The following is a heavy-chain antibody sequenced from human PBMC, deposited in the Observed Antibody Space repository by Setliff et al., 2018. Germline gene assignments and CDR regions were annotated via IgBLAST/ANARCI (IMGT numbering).Heavy chain of an antibody. CDR3: ARDRFYNSWSGTSITAPHDAFDI. J-gene: IGHJ3*02. CDR1: GDTFRSYG. Sequence: ASVKVSCKASGDTFRSYGISWVRQAPGQGLEWMGIINPSGGLTRYAQKFQGRVTMTRDTSTSTVYMEVSSLRSEDTAVYFCARDRFYNSWSGTSITAPHDAFDIWGQGTTVTVSS. D-gene: IGHD3-3*01. CDR2: INPSGGLT. V-gene: IGHV1-46*03.